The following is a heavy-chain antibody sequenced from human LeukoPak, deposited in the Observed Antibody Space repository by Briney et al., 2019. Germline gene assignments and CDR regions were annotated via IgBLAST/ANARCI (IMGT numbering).Heavy chain of an antibody. V-gene: IGHV1-18*01. CDR2: ISAYNGNT. J-gene: IGHJ4*02. CDR3: ARDGGYSSSWSGY. CDR1: GYTFTSYG. D-gene: IGHD6-13*01. Sequence: GASVKVSCKASGYTFTSYGISWVRQAPGQGLEWMGWISAYNGNTNYAQKFQGRVTMTTDIFTSTAYIELRSLRSDDTAVYYCARDGGYSSSWSGYWGQGTLVTVSS.